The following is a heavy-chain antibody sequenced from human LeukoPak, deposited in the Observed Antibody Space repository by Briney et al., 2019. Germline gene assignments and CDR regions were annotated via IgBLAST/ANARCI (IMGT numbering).Heavy chain of an antibody. CDR3: ARIRYFDWFPDF. V-gene: IGHV3-7*01. J-gene: IGHJ4*02. CDR1: GFTLNNYW. CDR2: IKQDGSEK. D-gene: IGHD3-9*01. Sequence: GGSLRLSCAASGFTLNNYWMSWVRQAPGKGLEWVANIKQDGSEKFYVDSVKGRFTISRDNAKNSVYLQMNSLRAEDTALYYCARIRYFDWFPDFWGQGTLVTVSS.